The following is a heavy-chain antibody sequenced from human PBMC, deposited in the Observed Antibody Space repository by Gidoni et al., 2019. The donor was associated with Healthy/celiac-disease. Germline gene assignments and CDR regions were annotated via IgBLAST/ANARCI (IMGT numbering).Heavy chain of an antibody. D-gene: IGHD4-4*01. CDR1: GGSISSGGYY. CDR3: ARAPHGYSNYVDAFDI. J-gene: IGHJ3*02. Sequence: QVQLQESGPGLVKPSQTLSLTCTVSGGSISSGGYYWSWIRQHPGKGLEWIGYIYYSGSTHYDPSLKSRVTIAVDTSKNQFYLKLSAVTAADTAVYYCARAPHGYSNYVDAFDIWGQGTMVTVSS. CDR2: IYYSGST. V-gene: IGHV4-31*03.